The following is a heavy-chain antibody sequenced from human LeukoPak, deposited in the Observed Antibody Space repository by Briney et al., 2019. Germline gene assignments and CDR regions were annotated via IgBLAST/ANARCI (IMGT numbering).Heavy chain of an antibody. V-gene: IGHV4-34*01. J-gene: IGHJ4*02. CDR1: GGSFSGYY. Sequence: PSETLSLTCAVYGGSFSGYYWSWIRQPPGKGLEWIGEINHSGSTNYNPSLKSRVTISVDTSKNQFSLKLSSVTAADTAVYYCARVWGFGGSGSYYFDYWGQGTLVTVSS. CDR2: INHSGST. CDR3: ARVWGFGGSGSYYFDY. D-gene: IGHD3-10*01.